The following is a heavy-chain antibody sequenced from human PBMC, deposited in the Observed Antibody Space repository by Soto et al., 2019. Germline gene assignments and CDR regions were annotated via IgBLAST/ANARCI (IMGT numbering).Heavy chain of an antibody. J-gene: IGHJ4*02. CDR1: GGSISSSSYY. D-gene: IGHD3-16*01. CDR3: ASLGLGYYFDY. Sequence: QLQLQESGPGLVKPSETLSLTCTVSGGSISSSSYYGGWIPQPPGKGLGWIGSIYYSGSTYYNPSLKSRVTISVDTSKNQFSLKLSSVTAADTAVYSCASLGLGYYFDYWGQGTLVTVSS. CDR2: IYYSGST. V-gene: IGHV4-39*01.